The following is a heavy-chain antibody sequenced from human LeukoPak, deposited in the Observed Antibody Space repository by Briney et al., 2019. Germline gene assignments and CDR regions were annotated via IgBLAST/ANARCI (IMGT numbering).Heavy chain of an antibody. Sequence: GGSLRLSCAASGFTFSSYAMSWVRQAPGKGLEWVSGINTSGGSTAYADSVKGRLTISRDNPRNTLYMQMNSLRAEDTALYYCAIMHPYYDGNGYWVQWGQGTLVIVSS. V-gene: IGHV3-23*01. CDR1: GFTFSSYA. D-gene: IGHD3-22*01. CDR2: INTSGGST. CDR3: AIMHPYYDGNGYWVQ. J-gene: IGHJ4*02.